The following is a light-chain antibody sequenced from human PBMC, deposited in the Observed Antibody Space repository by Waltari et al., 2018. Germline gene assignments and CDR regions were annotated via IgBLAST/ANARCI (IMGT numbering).Light chain of an antibody. CDR2: AAS. J-gene: IGKJ1*01. Sequence: DIQMTQSPSSLSASVGDRVTITCRASQDISNSLAWYQQKAGKAPKLLLSAASRLESGVPSRFLGSGSGTHFTLTIIRLQPDDFATYYCQQYHFTPPRTFGQGTKVELK. CDR3: QQYHFTPPRT. V-gene: IGKV1-NL1*01. CDR1: QDISNS.